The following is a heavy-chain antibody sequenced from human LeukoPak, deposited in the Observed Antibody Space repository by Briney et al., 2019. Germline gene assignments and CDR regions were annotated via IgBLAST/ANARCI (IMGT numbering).Heavy chain of an antibody. D-gene: IGHD6-19*01. V-gene: IGHV3-23*01. CDR2: ISGSGGST. CDR3: AKNSGYDSSSGWSSAFFYFDY. J-gene: IGHJ4*02. Sequence: PGGSLRLSCAASGFTFSSYAMSWVRQAPGKGLEWVSAISGSGGSTYYADSVKGRFTISRDNSKNTLYLQMNSLRAEDTAVYYCAKNSGYDSSSGWSSAFFYFDYWGQGTLVTVSS. CDR1: GFTFSSYA.